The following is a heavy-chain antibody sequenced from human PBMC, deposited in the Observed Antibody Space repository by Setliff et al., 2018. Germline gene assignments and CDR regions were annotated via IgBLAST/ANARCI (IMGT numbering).Heavy chain of an antibody. V-gene: IGHV4-4*07. D-gene: IGHD1-1*01. Sequence: TSETLSLTCTVSGGSISNYYWSWIRQPAGKGLEWIGRIYASGSTNYNPSLKSRVTMSIDTSKNQFSLKLNSVTAADMAVYYCARGRYDFDYWGQGTLVTVSS. CDR3: ARGRYDFDY. CDR1: GGSISNYY. CDR2: IYASGST. J-gene: IGHJ4*02.